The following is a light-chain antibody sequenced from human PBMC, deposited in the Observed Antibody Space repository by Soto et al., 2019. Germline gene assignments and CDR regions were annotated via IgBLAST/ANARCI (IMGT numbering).Light chain of an antibody. Sequence: EIVLTQSPGTVSLSPGERATLSCRASQSVSTNLAWYQQKPGQAPRLLIYGASTRATGIPARFSGSGSGTEFTLTISSLQSEDFAVYYCQQYHKWPPLTFGGGTKVDIK. CDR3: QQYHKWPPLT. J-gene: IGKJ4*01. CDR1: QSVSTN. V-gene: IGKV3-15*01. CDR2: GAS.